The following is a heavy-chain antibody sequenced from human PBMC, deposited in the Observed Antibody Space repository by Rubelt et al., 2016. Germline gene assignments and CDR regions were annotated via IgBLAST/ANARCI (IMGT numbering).Heavy chain of an antibody. CDR1: GGSFSGYY. V-gene: IGHV4-34*11. D-gene: IGHD2-15*01. J-gene: IGHJ3*02. CDR3: ARKSGGGVDI. Sequence: QVQLQQWGAGLLKPSETLSLTCAVYGGSFSGYYWSWIRQPPGKALEWIGYIYYSGSTNYNPSRHRRLTISFYTSKNRFSLFLSSVTAAVTAVYYCARKSGGGVDIWGQGTMVTVSS. CDR2: IYYSGST.